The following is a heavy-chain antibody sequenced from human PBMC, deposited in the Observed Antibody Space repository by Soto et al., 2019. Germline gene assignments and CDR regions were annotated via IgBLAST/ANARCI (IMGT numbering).Heavy chain of an antibody. CDR3: ARQDRVVVEGRWFDP. J-gene: IGHJ5*02. CDR1: GGSVNGYY. CDR2: INHTGGT. D-gene: IGHD2-15*01. Sequence: TSETLSLTCAVYGGSVNGYYWNWIRQPPGKGLEWIGEINHTGGTHYNPSLKSRLTISVDKSKNQFSLNLTSVTAADTAVYYCARQDRVVVEGRWFDPWGQGTLVTVSS. V-gene: IGHV4-34*01.